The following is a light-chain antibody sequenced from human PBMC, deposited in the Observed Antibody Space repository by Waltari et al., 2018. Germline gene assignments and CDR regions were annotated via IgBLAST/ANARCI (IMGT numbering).Light chain of an antibody. CDR3: QYSGT. CDR2: KTA. J-gene: IGKJ1*01. CDR1: QTISKY. Sequence: DIQMTQSPPTLSASVGDRLIITCLASQTISKYVAWYLQKPGKAPKLLIYKTATLESGVPSRFSGSGSGTEFTLTISSLQPDDFATYYCQYSGTFGQGTKVEIK. V-gene: IGKV1-5*03.